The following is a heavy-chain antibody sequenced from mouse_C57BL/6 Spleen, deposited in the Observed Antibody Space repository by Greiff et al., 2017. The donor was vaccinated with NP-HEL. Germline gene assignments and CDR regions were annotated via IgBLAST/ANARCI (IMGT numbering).Heavy chain of an antibody. J-gene: IGHJ4*01. Sequence: VQLQQSGAELVRPGSSVKLSCKASGYTFTSYWMHWVKQRPIQGLEWIGNIDPSDSETHYNQKFKDKATLTVDKSSSTAYMQLSSLTSEDSAVYYCARERTTVVAPYAMDYWGQGTSVTVSS. CDR1: GYTFTSYW. V-gene: IGHV1-52*01. CDR3: ARERTTVVAPYAMDY. CDR2: IDPSDSET. D-gene: IGHD1-1*01.